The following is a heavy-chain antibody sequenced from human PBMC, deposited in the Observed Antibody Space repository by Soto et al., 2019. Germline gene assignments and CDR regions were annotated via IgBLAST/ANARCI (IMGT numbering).Heavy chain of an antibody. Sequence: GGSLRLSCAASGFTVSSNYMSWVRQAPGKGLEWVSVIYSRGSAYYADSVKGRFTISRDNSKNTLYLQMNSLRADDTAVYFCARGIAAAVNNFGLDVWGQGTTVTVSS. CDR3: ARGIAAAVNNFGLDV. CDR2: IYSRGSA. D-gene: IGHD6-13*01. V-gene: IGHV3-53*01. CDR1: GFTVSSNY. J-gene: IGHJ6*02.